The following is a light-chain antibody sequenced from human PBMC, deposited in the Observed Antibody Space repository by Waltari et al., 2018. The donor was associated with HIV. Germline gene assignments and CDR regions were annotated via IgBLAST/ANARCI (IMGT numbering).Light chain of an antibody. J-gene: IGLJ2*01. CDR3: SSYADSDTPVV. V-gene: IGLV2-8*01. CDR2: DVT. CDR1: SNDVGAYNY. Sequence: QSALAQPPSASGSAGQSVTISCTGTSNDVGAYNYVSWYQQHPGKSPKLIIYDVTKRPSGVPDRFSGSKSGNTASLTVSGLQGEDEADYYCSSYADSDTPVVFGGGTKLTVL.